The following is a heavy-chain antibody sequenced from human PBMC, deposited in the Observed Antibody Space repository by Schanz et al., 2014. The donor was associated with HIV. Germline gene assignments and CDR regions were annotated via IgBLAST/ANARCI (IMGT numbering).Heavy chain of an antibody. V-gene: IGHV1-18*01. CDR3: ARRRGWGSYRYFPYGLDV. CDR2: ISAHNGDT. CDR1: GYSFTNFD. Sequence: VQLVQSRGEVKKPGASVKVSCKASGYSFTNFDVSWVRQAPGQGLEWMGWISAHNGDTNYAQKFQGRITLTTDSPTNTAYLELRSLTSDDTAVYYCARRRGWGSYRYFPYGLDVWGQGTTVTVSS. J-gene: IGHJ6*02. D-gene: IGHD3-16*02.